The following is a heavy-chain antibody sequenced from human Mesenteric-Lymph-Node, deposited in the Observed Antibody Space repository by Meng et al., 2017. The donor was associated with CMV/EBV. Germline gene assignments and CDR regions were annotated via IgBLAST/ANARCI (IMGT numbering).Heavy chain of an antibody. D-gene: IGHD6-13*01. J-gene: IGHJ5*02. CDR3: ARSSTGYSSNWFDP. Sequence: SGYTFTGYYMHWVRQAPGQGLGWMGWINPNSGGTNYAQEFQGRVTMTRDTSISTAYMELSRLRSDDTAVYYCARSSTGYSSNWFDPWGQGTLVTVSS. CDR1: GYTFTGYY. V-gene: IGHV1-2*02. CDR2: INPNSGGT.